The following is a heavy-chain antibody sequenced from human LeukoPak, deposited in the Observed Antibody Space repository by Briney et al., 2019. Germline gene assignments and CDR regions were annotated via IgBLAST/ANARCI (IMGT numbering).Heavy chain of an antibody. CDR2: ISSSSTI. CDR3: ARLCRNYYDSSSLDY. V-gene: IGHV3-48*02. J-gene: IGHJ4*02. Sequence: GGSLRLSCAASGFSFSSYSMNWVRQAPGKGLEWVSYISSSSTIYYADSVKGRFTISRDNAKNSLYLQLNSLRDEDTAVYYCARLCRNYYDSSSLDYWGQGTLVTVSS. CDR1: GFSFSSYS. D-gene: IGHD3-22*01.